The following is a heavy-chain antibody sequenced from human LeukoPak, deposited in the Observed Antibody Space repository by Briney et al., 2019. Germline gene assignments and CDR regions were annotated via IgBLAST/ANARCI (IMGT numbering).Heavy chain of an antibody. Sequence: GGSLRLSCAASGFTFSDYYMSWIRQAPGKGLEWVSYISSSGSTIYYADSVKGRFTISRDNAKNSLYLQMNSLRADDTAVYYCARDLNIVVVTAFDYWGQGTLVTVSS. CDR1: GFTFSDYY. CDR3: ARDLNIVVVTAFDY. V-gene: IGHV3-11*04. D-gene: IGHD2-21*02. CDR2: ISSSGSTI. J-gene: IGHJ4*02.